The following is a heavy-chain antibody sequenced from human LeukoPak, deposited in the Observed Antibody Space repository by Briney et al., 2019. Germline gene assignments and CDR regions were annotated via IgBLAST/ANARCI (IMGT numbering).Heavy chain of an antibody. CDR3: ARALQGSRGYMDV. CDR2: ISSSSGTI. CDR1: GFTFSSYS. Sequence: PGGSLRLSCAASGFTFSSYSMKWVRQAPGTGLEWLSYISSSSGTIYYADSVKGRFTISRDNGENALYLQMSSLRVEDTAVYYCARALQGSRGYMDVWGKGTTVTVSS. J-gene: IGHJ6*03. V-gene: IGHV3-48*01. D-gene: IGHD4-11*01.